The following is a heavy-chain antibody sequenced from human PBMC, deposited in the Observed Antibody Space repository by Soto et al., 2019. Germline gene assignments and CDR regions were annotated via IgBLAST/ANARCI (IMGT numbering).Heavy chain of an antibody. CDR3: TRVGGSVSGMDV. CDR1: GFTFSIYW. CDR2: IDNAGSSA. D-gene: IGHD1-26*01. Sequence: EVQLVESGGGLVQPGGSLRHSCAASGFTFSIYWMHWVRQAPGKGPVWVSRIDNAGSSARYADSVKGRFTISRDNAKNTVYLQMNSLRAEDTAVYYCTRVGGSVSGMDVWGQGTTVTVSS. J-gene: IGHJ6*02. V-gene: IGHV3-74*01.